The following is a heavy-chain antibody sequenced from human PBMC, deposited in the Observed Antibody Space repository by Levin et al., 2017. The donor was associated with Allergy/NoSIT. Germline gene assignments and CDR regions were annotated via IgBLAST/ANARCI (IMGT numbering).Heavy chain of an antibody. CDR1: GGSISSGGYS. CDR2: IFHNGGT. CDR3: ARFIVATSVYDY. J-gene: IGHJ4*02. Sequence: ASETLSLTCAVSGGSISSGGYSWSWIRQPPGKGLEWIGYIFHNGGTHYSPSLKSRVTISLDRSKNQFSLRLSSVTAADTAVYYCARFIVATSVYDYWGQGTLVTVSS. D-gene: IGHD5-12*01. V-gene: IGHV4-30-2*01.